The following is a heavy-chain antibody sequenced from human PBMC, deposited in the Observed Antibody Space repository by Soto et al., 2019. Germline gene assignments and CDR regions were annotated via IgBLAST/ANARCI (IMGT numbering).Heavy chain of an antibody. CDR1: GFTFDDYT. Sequence: GSLRLSCAASGFTFDDYTMHWVRQAPGKGLEWVSLISWDGGSTYYADSVKGRFTISRDNSKNSLYLQMNSLRTEDTALYYCAKATTIFDPFYGMDVWGQGTTVTVSS. D-gene: IGHD3-3*01. CDR3: AKATTIFDPFYGMDV. V-gene: IGHV3-43*01. J-gene: IGHJ6*02. CDR2: ISWDGGST.